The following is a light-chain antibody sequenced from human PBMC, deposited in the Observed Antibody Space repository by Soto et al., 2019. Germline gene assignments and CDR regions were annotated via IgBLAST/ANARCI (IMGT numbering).Light chain of an antibody. V-gene: IGKV3-20*01. CDR2: GAS. J-gene: IGKJ1*01. CDR3: QQYGSSPPWT. Sequence: EIVLTQSPGTLSLSPGERATLSCRASQSVSSSYLAWYQQKPGQAPRLLIYGASSRATGIPDRFSGSGSGTDLPLTISRLEPEDFALYYCQQYGSSPPWTFGQGTKVEIK. CDR1: QSVSSSY.